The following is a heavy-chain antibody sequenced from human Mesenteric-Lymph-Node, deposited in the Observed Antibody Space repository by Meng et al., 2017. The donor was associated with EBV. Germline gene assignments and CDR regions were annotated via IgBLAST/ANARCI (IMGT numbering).Heavy chain of an antibody. CDR1: GGSVSSTSYY. Sequence: QGQLEESGPGLVKPSATPSLTCTVSGGSVSSTSYYWSWIRQPPGKRLEWIGYVYYSGSTNYNPSLKSRVTISVDTSKNQFSLNLYSVTAADTAVYYCARENPARGNWFDPWGQGALVTVSS. D-gene: IGHD3-10*01. J-gene: IGHJ5*02. CDR3: ARENPARGNWFDP. V-gene: IGHV4-61*01. CDR2: VYYSGST.